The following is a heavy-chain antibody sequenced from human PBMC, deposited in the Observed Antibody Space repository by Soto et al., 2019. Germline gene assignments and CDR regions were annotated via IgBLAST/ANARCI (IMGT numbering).Heavy chain of an antibody. Sequence: SETLSLTCTVSSASISSSSYTWGWIRQPPGKGLEWIGSIYYSGITYYNPSLNSRVTVSVDTSKNQFSLKVTSVTAADTAVYYCARLHGYFINRSCHGHYVMAFWAQGTTVTGSS. CDR3: ARLHGYFINRSCHGHYVMAF. D-gene: IGHD2-2*01. V-gene: IGHV4-39*01. CDR2: IYYSGIT. CDR1: SASISSSSYT. J-gene: IGHJ6*02.